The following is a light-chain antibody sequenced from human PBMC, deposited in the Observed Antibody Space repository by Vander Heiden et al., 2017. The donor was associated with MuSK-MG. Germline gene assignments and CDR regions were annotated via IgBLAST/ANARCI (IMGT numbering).Light chain of an antibody. CDR3: QQSDRTPLT. CDR1: QTISTY. CDR2: TAS. V-gene: IGKV1-39*01. Sequence: DIQMTQSPSSLSASVGDRVTITCRASQTISTYLNWYQQKPGKAPNLLISTASTLQGGVPSRFSGSGSGTDFTLTINSLQPDDFATYYCQQSDRTPLTFGPGTTVDIK. J-gene: IGKJ3*01.